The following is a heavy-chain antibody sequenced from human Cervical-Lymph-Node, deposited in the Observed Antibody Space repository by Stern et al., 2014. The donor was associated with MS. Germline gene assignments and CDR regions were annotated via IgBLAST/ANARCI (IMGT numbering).Heavy chain of an antibody. CDR1: GYRFTTFH. Sequence: QAQLVESGAEAKEPGASVKVSCKTSGYRFTTFHIHWVRQAPGQGLEWEGIINTSGGGTFYAQKLQGRVTVTRDTSTSTVYMELNSLRSEDTAVYYCVRDLGEDIVDPVDSWGQGTLVTVSS. V-gene: IGHV1-46*01. CDR3: VRDLGEDIVDPVDS. D-gene: IGHD5-12*01. CDR2: INTSGGGT. J-gene: IGHJ4*02.